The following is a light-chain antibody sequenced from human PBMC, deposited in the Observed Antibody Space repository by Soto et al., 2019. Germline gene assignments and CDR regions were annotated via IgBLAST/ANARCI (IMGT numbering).Light chain of an antibody. CDR3: SSYTTGSTLYV. Sequence: QPVLTQPASVSGSPGQSITISCTGSSNDIGAYKYVSWYQQYPGKAPKLIIFEVSNRPSGVSNRFSGSKSGNTASLTIAGLQAEDEADYHCSSYTTGSTLYVFGGGTKLTVL. CDR2: EVS. CDR1: SNDIGAYKY. V-gene: IGLV2-14*01. J-gene: IGLJ1*01.